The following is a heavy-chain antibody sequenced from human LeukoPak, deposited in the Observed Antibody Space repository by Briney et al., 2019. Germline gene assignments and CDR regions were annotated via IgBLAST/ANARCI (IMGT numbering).Heavy chain of an antibody. J-gene: IGHJ6*03. Sequence: ASVKVSCKASGGTFSSYAISWVRQAPGQGLEWMGGIIPIFGTANYAQKFQGRVTITTDESTSTAYMELSSLRSEDTAVYYCARARYCSSTSCYEGYYYYYMDVWGKGTTVTVSS. V-gene: IGHV1-69*05. D-gene: IGHD2-2*01. CDR1: GGTFSSYA. CDR2: IIPIFGTA. CDR3: ARARYCSSTSCYEGYYYYYMDV.